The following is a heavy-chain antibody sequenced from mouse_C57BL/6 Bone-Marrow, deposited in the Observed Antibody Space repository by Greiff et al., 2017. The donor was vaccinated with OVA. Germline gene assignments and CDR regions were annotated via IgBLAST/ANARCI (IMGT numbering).Heavy chain of an antibody. J-gene: IGHJ3*01. Sequence: QVQLQQSGPELVKPGASVKISCKASGYAFSSSWMNWVKQRPGKGLEWIGRIYPGDGDTNDNGKFKGKATLTADKSSSTAYMQLSSLTSEDSAVYFCARGYYGSSSSFAYWGQGTLVTVSA. CDR2: IYPGDGDT. CDR1: GYAFSSSW. CDR3: ARGYYGSSSSFAY. V-gene: IGHV1-82*01. D-gene: IGHD1-1*01.